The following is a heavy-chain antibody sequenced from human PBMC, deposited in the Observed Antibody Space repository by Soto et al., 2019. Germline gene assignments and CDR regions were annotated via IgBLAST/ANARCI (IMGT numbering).Heavy chain of an antibody. Sequence: ASVKVSCKXSGYTFTSYDINWVRQATGQGLEWMGWMNPNSGNTGYAQKFQGRVTMTRNTSISTAYMELSSLRSEDTAVYYCARDRRITIFGVVTNYWYFDLWGRGTLVTVSS. V-gene: IGHV1-8*01. CDR1: GYTFTSYD. CDR3: ARDRRITIFGVVTNYWYFDL. J-gene: IGHJ2*01. CDR2: MNPNSGNT. D-gene: IGHD3-3*01.